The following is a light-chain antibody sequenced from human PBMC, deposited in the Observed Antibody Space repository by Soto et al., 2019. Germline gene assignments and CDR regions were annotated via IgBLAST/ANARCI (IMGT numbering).Light chain of an antibody. J-gene: IGLJ1*01. CDR3: SSYTSGSSHYV. Sequence: QSVLAQPASVSGSPGQSITISCTGTSSDVGAYYSVSWYQHHPGKAPKLIIYGVTNRPSGVSNRFSGSKSGNTASLTISGLQAEDEADYRCSSYTSGSSHYVFGTGTKVTV. CDR1: SSDVGAYYS. V-gene: IGLV2-14*01. CDR2: GVT.